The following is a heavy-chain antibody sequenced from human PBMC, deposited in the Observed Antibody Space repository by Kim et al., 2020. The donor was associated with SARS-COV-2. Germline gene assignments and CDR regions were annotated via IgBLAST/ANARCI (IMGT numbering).Heavy chain of an antibody. Sequence: GGSLRLSCAASGFTVSTNDMTWVRLAPGKGLEWVSVIFSGGSTYYADSVKRRFSISRDKSKNTLNLLMNGLRAEDSAVYYCAKLGGYGFAIWGQGARVTVSS. D-gene: IGHD3-16*01. V-gene: IGHV3-66*01. J-gene: IGHJ3*02. CDR2: IFSGGST. CDR1: GFTVSTND. CDR3: AKLGGYGFAI.